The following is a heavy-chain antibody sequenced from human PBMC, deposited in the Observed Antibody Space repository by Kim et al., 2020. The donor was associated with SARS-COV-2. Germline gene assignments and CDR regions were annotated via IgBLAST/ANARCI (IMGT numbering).Heavy chain of an antibody. D-gene: IGHD6-13*01. CDR1: GGSISSYY. V-gene: IGHV4-59*01. CDR3: AGTSAGYYYGMDV. J-gene: IGHJ6*02. Sequence: SETLSLTCTVSGGSISSYYWSWIRQPPGKGLEWIGYIYYSGSTNYNPSLKSRVTISVDTSKNQFSLKLSSVTAADTAVYYCAGTSAGYYYGMDVWGQGTTVTVSS. CDR2: IYYSGST.